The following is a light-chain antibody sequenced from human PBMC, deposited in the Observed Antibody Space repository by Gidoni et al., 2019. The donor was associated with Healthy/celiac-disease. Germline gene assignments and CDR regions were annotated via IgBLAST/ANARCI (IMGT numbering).Light chain of an antibody. Sequence: QSALTQPASVSGSPGQSITISCTGISSDVGSYNLVSWYQQHPGKAPKLMIYEGSKRPSGVSNRFSGSKSGNTASLTISGLQAEDEADYYCCSYAGSSTLFGTGTKVTVL. V-gene: IGLV2-23*01. CDR3: CSYAGSSTL. CDR2: EGS. J-gene: IGLJ1*01. CDR1: SSDVGSYNL.